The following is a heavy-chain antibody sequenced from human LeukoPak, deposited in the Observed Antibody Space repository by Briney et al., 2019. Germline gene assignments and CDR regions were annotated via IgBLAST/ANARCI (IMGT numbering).Heavy chain of an antibody. V-gene: IGHV3-23*01. CDR2: ISGSGDYT. J-gene: IGHJ4*02. D-gene: IGHD3-3*01. CDR3: AKLGLLEWFGDY. CDR1: GFTFTSYA. Sequence: PGGSLRLSCAASGFTFTSYAMGWVRQAPGKGLEWVSAISGSGDYTHYADAVKGRFTISRDNSKNTLYLQMNSLRAEDTAIYYCAKLGLLEWFGDYWGQGILVTVSS.